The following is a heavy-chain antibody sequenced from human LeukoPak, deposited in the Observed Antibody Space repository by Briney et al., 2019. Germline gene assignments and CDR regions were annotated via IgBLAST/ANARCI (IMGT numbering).Heavy chain of an antibody. J-gene: IGHJ4*02. CDR1: GYTFTGYY. D-gene: IGHD6-19*01. CDR2: INPNSGGT. V-gene: IGHV1-2*02. CDR3: ARDGRSGWHYFDH. Sequence: ASVKVSCKASGYTFTGYYMHWVRQAPAPGQGLEWMGWINPNSGGTNSAQKFQGRVTMTRDTSINTAYMELSSLRSDDTAVYYRARDGRSGWHYFDHWGQGTLVTVSS.